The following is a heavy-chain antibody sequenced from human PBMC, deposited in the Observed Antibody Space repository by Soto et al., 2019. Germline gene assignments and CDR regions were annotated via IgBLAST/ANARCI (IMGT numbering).Heavy chain of an antibody. CDR3: ARDPGYSSGWYPNFDY. Sequence: GASVKVSCKASGYTFTSYDINWVRQATGQGLEWMGWMNPNSGNTGYAQKFQGRVTMTRNTSTSTAYMELRSLRSEDTAVYYCARDPGYSSGWYPNFDYWGQGTLVTVSS. D-gene: IGHD6-19*01. J-gene: IGHJ4*02. CDR1: GYTFTSYD. V-gene: IGHV1-8*01. CDR2: MNPNSGNT.